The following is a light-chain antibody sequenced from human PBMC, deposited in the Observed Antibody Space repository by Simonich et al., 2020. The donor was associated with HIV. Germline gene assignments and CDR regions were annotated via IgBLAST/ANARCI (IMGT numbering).Light chain of an antibody. V-gene: IGKV3-15*01. CDR1: QCVSSN. J-gene: IGKJ1*01. Sequence: EIVMTQSPATLSVSPGESATLSCRASQCVSSNLAWYQQKPGQAPRLLIYGASTRATGIPARFSGSGSGTEFTLTISSLQSEDFAVYYCQQYNKWPPWTFGQGTKVEI. CDR2: GAS. CDR3: QQYNKWPPWT.